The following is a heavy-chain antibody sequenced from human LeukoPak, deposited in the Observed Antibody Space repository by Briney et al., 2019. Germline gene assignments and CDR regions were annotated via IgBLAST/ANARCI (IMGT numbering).Heavy chain of an antibody. Sequence: GGTLRLSCAASGFTFSSYGMSWVRQAPGKGLEWVSAISGSGGSTYYADSVKGRFTISRDNSKNTLYLQMNSLRAEDTAVYYCAKSGYSSSWSEGPNWFDPWGQGTLVTVSS. D-gene: IGHD6-13*01. J-gene: IGHJ5*02. CDR1: GFTFSSYG. V-gene: IGHV3-23*01. CDR3: AKSGYSSSWSEGPNWFDP. CDR2: ISGSGGST.